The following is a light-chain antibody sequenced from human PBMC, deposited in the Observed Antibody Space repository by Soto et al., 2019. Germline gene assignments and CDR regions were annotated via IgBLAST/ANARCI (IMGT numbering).Light chain of an antibody. CDR3: AVWDDNLSGVV. CDR1: NSNIGSNS. CDR2: SNN. J-gene: IGLJ2*01. V-gene: IGLV1-44*01. Sequence: QAVVTQPPSASGTPGQTVTITCSGSNSNIGSNSVNWFQHLPGAVPKLLIFSNNQRPSGVPDRFSGSKSGTSASLAISGLQTEDESDYYCAVWDDNLSGVVFGGGTKLTVL.